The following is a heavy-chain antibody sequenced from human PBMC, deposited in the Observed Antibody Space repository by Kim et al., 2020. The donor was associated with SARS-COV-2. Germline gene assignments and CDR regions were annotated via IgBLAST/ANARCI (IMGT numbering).Heavy chain of an antibody. CDR3: AKTAYVVLTASHFGY. V-gene: IGHV3-23*01. J-gene: IGHJ4*02. Sequence: GGSLRLSCAASGFTFNNYAMSWVRQAPGKGLEWVSTISGSGDSTYYADSVKGRFTISRDNSKNKLYLQMNSLRAEDTAVYYCAKTAYVVLTASHFGYWGQGTLVTVSS. CDR2: ISGSGDST. CDR1: GFTFNNYA. D-gene: IGHD2-21*02.